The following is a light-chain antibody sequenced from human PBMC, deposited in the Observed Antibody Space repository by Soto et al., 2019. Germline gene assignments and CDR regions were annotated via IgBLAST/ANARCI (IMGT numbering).Light chain of an antibody. CDR3: SSYTSGSNYV. CDR1: SHDIGGYDF. CDR2: EVS. J-gene: IGLJ1*01. V-gene: IGLV2-14*01. Sequence: QSALTQPASVSGSPGQSITISCTGTSHDIGGYDFVSWYQQYPGRAPRLMIFEVSNRPSGISNRFSGSKSGNTASLTISGLQAEDEADYYCSSYTSGSNYVFGTGTKLTVL.